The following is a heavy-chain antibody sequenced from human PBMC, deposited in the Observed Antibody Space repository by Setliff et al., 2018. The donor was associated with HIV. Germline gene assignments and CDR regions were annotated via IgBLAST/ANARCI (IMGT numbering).Heavy chain of an antibody. D-gene: IGHD3-3*01. CDR2: ISLHNDNT. CDR3: ARVDGFNNYDSGGLDY. Sequence: ASVKVSCKASGYTFSSYGISWVRQAPGQGLEWLGWISLHNDNTSYAQKFQGRVTMTADTSTNTVYVDLRSLRSDDTAVYHCARVDGFNNYDSGGLDYWGQGTLVTVSS. CDR1: GYTFSSYG. V-gene: IGHV1-18*01. J-gene: IGHJ4*02.